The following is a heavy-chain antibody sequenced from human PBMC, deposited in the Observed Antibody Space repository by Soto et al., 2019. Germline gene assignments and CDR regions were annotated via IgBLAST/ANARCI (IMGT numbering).Heavy chain of an antibody. V-gene: IGHV1-69*13. J-gene: IGHJ5*02. CDR1: GSTFSSYA. CDR3: ARVGPSYYYDSSGYYSRSWFDP. D-gene: IGHD3-22*01. Sequence: SVKVSCKASGSTFSSYAISWVRQAPGQGLEWMGEIIPIFGTANYAQKFQGSVTITADESTGTAYMELSSLRSEDTAVYYCARVGPSYYYDSSGYYSRSWFDPWGQGTLVTVSS. CDR2: IIPIFGTA.